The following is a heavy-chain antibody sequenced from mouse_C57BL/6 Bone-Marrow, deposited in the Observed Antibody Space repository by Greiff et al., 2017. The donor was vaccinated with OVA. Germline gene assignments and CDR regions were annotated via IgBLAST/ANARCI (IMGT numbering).Heavy chain of an antibody. J-gene: IGHJ3*01. CDR2: LWGVGST. D-gene: IGHD4-1*01. CDR1: GFSLTSYG. CDR3: ARLGHLLAY. Sequence: VKLMESGPGLVAPSQSLSLTCTVSGFSLTSYGVDWVRQSPGKGLEWLGLLWGVGSTNYNSALKSRLSISKDNSKSQVFLKMNSLQTDDTAMYYCARLGHLLAYWGQGTLVTVSA. V-gene: IGHV2-6*01.